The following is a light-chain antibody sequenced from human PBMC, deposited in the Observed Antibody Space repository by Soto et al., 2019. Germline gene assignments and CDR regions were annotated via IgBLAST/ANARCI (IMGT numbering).Light chain of an antibody. V-gene: IGLV2-14*01. CDR2: DVT. CDR3: SSYTCSSTVV. CDR1: SSDVGTYNY. J-gene: IGLJ2*01. Sequence: QSALTQPASVSGSPGQSITISCTGTSSDVGTYNYVSWYHQHPGKAPKLMIYDVTNRPSGVSNRFSGSKSGNTASLTISGLQAEDEADYYCSSYTCSSTVVFGGGTKLTVL.